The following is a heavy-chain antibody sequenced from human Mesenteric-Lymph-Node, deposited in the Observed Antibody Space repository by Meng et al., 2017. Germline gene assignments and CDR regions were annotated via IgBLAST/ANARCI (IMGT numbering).Heavy chain of an antibody. D-gene: IGHD5-12*01. CDR1: DGFTISDDYS. J-gene: IGHJ4*02. CDR3: ARDSPGGYGYFDS. CDR2: IHYSGTT. V-gene: IGHV4-30-4*01. Sequence: QETGPGLVMPSQTGAPSFTCSDGFTISDDYSWSWIRPPPGKGLEWFGYIHYSGTTYYNPSLKSRIAISLDTSKNQFSLNLNSVTAADAAVYYCARDSPGGYGYFDSWGQGTLVTVSS.